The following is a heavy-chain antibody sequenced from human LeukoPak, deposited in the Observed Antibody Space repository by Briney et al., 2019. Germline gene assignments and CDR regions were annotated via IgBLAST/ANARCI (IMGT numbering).Heavy chain of an antibody. CDR2: ISGSGGST. Sequence: GGSLRLSCAVSGITLSNYGMSWVRQAPGKGLEWVAGISGSGGSTNYADSVKGRFSISRDNPKNTLHLQMNSLRAEDTAVYFCAKRGVVIRVVLVGFHKEAYYFDSWGQGALVTVSS. CDR3: AKRGVVIRVVLVGFHKEAYYFDS. V-gene: IGHV3-23*01. D-gene: IGHD3-10*01. J-gene: IGHJ4*02. CDR1: GITLSNYG.